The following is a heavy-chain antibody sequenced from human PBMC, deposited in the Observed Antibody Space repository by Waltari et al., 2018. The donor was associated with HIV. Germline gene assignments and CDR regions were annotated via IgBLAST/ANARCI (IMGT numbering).Heavy chain of an antibody. CDR3: ARDGSDFWSVYYGMDF. Sequence: EVELEEFGGGLVQPGESLKISCKAFGFTFSDYWMSWVRRAPGKGWGWLANIKRDGCAKNYRVSLKARFTISRDNTKNFLFLQRDRVRADDTATYYCARDGSDFWSVYYGMDFWGQGTTVTVSS. J-gene: IGHJ6*02. D-gene: IGHD3-3*01. CDR2: IKRDGCAK. V-gene: IGHV3-7*01. CDR1: GFTFSDYW.